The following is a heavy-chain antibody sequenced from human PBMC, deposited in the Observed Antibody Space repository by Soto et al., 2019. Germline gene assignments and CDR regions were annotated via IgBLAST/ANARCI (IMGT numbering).Heavy chain of an antibody. CDR2: FSYTVTT. D-gene: IGHD3-10*01. CDR3: AREMRESHAYAWPRGWFDY. J-gene: IGHJ5*01. CDR1: GGSFTAHY. V-gene: IGHV4-59*11. Sequence: PXASLSLTCSVSGGSFTAHYLTWIRQTPKRDLEWIGYFSYTVTTIYNPSLQRRVTMSVDTSKNHFSLELTSVTAADTAVYYCAREMRESHAYAWPRGWFDYWGQGTLVTVS.